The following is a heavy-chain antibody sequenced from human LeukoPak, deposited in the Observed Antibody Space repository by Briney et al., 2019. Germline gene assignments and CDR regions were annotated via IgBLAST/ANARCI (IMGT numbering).Heavy chain of an antibody. Sequence: SETLSLTCTVSGGSISSSSYYWGWIRQPPGKGLEWIGSIYYSGSTYYNPSLKSRVTISVDTSKNQFPLKLSSVTAADTAVYYCAREAAHYYYGMDVWGQGTTVTVSS. CDR3: AREAAHYYYGMDV. D-gene: IGHD6-6*01. CDR2: IYYSGST. J-gene: IGHJ6*02. CDR1: GGSISSSSYY. V-gene: IGHV4-39*06.